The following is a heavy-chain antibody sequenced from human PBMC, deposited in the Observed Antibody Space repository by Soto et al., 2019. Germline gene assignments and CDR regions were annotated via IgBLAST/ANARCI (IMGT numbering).Heavy chain of an antibody. CDR1: GGSISSYY. J-gene: IGHJ4*02. CDR2: IYYSGST. V-gene: IGHV4-59*01. D-gene: IGHD2-8*01. CDR3: ARAPNRRVAIWDY. Sequence: SETLSRTCTVFGGSISSYYWSWIRQPPGKGLEWIGYIYYSGSTNYNPSLKSRVTISVDTSKNQFSLKLSSVTAADTAVYYCARAPNRRVAIWDYWGQGTLVTVSS.